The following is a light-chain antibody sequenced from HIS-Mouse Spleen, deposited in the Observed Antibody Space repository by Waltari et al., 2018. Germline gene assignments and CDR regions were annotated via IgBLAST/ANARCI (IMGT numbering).Light chain of an antibody. CDR1: SLRRYY. CDR3: NSRDSSGNHWV. Sequence: SSELTQDPAVSVALGQTVRITCQGDSLRRYYASCYQQKPGQAPVLVIYGKNNRPSGIPDRFSGSSSGNTASLTITGAQAEDEADYYCNSRDSSGNHWVFGGGTKLTVL. CDR2: GKN. V-gene: IGLV3-19*01. J-gene: IGLJ3*02.